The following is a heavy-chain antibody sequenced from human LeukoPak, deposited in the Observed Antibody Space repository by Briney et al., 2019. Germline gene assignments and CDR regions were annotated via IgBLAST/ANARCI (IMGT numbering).Heavy chain of an antibody. V-gene: IGHV3-15*01. CDR1: GFTFSNAW. CDR3: TTQEVGATSTAFDI. J-gene: IGHJ3*02. D-gene: IGHD1-26*01. CDR2: IKSKIDGGTT. Sequence: GGSLRLSCAASGFTFSNAWMSWVRQAPGKGLEWVGRIKSKIDGGTTDYAAPVKGRFTISRDDSKNTLYLQMNSLKTEDTAVYYCTTQEVGATSTAFDIWGQGTMVPVSS.